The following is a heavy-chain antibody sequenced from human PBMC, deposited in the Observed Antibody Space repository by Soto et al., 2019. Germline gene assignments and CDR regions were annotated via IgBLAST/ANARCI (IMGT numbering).Heavy chain of an antibody. CDR1: GGTFSSYA. CDR2: IIPIFGTA. D-gene: IGHD3-22*01. V-gene: IGHV1-69*01. CDR3: ARAYYDSSGYYYWGWFDP. Sequence: QVQLVQSGAEVKKPGSSVKVSCKASGGTFSSYAISWVRQAPGQGLEWMGGIIPIFGTANYAQKFRGRVTITADESTSTAYMELSSLRSEDTAVYYCARAYYDSSGYYYWGWFDPWGQGTLVTVSS. J-gene: IGHJ5*02.